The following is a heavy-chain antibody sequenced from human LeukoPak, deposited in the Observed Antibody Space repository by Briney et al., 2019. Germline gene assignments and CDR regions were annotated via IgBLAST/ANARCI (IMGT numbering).Heavy chain of an antibody. J-gene: IGHJ4*02. Sequence: ASVKVSCKASGYTFTSYVLNWVRQAPGQGLECMGWINTNTGNPTYAQGFTGRFVFSLDTSVSTAYLQISSLKAEDTALYYCARASTPKVGATIYYFDYWGQGTLVTVSS. V-gene: IGHV7-4-1*02. CDR2: INTNTGNP. CDR1: GYTFTSYV. D-gene: IGHD1-26*01. CDR3: ARASTPKVGATIYYFDY.